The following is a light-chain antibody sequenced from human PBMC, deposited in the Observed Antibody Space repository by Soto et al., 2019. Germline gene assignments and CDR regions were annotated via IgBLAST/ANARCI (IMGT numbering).Light chain of an antibody. V-gene: IGKV1-39*01. CDR1: QGINNY. CDR2: AAS. J-gene: IGKJ1*01. CDR3: QQSYITPWT. Sequence: DIQMTQSPSSLSASVGDRVTMTCRASQGINNYLNWYQQKPGKAPKLLIYAASSLQSGVPSRFGGSGSGTDFTLTISSLQPEDFASYYCQQSYITPWTFGQGTKVDIK.